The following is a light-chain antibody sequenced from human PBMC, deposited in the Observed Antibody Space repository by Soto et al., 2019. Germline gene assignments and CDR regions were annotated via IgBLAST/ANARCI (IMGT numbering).Light chain of an antibody. Sequence: EIVLTQSPATLYLSPGERATLSCSASQSVSSYLAWYQQKPGQAPRLLIYDASNRATGIPARFSGSGSGTDFTLTISSLEPEDFAVYYCQQRSNWPLITFGQGTRLEIK. CDR3: QQRSNWPLIT. CDR2: DAS. V-gene: IGKV3-11*01. CDR1: QSVSSY. J-gene: IGKJ5*01.